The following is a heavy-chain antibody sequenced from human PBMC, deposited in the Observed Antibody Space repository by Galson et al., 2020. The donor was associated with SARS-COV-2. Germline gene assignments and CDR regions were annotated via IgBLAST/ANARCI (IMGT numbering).Heavy chain of an antibody. D-gene: IGHD5-18*01. V-gene: IGHV1-18*04. Sequence: ASVKVSCKASGYTFTNYAITWVRQAPGQGLEWMGWISAYNGNTEYAQKLQGRVTMTTDTSATTAYMELRSLRSDDTAIYYCAREGTWMQLWSARAFDMWGQGTMVTVSS. J-gene: IGHJ3*02. CDR2: ISAYNGNT. CDR3: AREGTWMQLWSARAFDM. CDR1: GYTFTNYA.